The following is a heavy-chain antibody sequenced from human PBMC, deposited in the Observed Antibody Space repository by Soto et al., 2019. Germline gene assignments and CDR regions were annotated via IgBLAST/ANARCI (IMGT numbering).Heavy chain of an antibody. Sequence: QVQLVESGGGVVQPGRSLRLSCVASGFSFSSFGMHWVRQAPGKGLEWVAVIWYDGSKKYYADSVKGRFTISRDNSKNTLYLQLDGLRAEDTAMYYCARDSWSGSRGGDFDYWGQGTLVTVSS. CDR3: ARDSWSGSRGGDFDY. V-gene: IGHV3-33*01. CDR2: IWYDGSKK. D-gene: IGHD3-3*01. J-gene: IGHJ4*02. CDR1: GFSFSSFG.